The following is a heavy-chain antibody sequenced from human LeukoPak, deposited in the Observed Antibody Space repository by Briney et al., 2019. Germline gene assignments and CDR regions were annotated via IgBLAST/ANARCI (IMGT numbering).Heavy chain of an antibody. V-gene: IGHV1-2*02. CDR3: ARVRLVTRRNNWFDP. Sequence: ASVKVSCKASGYTFTGYYMHWVRQAPGQGLEWMGWINPSSGGTNYAQKFQGRVTMTRDTSISTAYMELSRLRSDDTAVYYCARVRLVTRRNNWFDPWGQGTLVTVSS. J-gene: IGHJ5*02. CDR1: GYTFTGYY. CDR2: INPSSGGT. D-gene: IGHD4-11*01.